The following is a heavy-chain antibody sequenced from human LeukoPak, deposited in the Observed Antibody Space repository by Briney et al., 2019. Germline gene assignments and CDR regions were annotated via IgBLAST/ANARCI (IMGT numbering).Heavy chain of an antibody. J-gene: IGHJ4*02. V-gene: IGHV3-23*01. CDR1: GFTFRSYA. D-gene: IGHD3-10*01. CDR3: ASYFGSGSYNNKLIDY. CDR2: ISDSGGST. Sequence: PGGSLKLSCSASGFTFRSYAMSWVRQAPGKGLEWVSAISDSGGSTYYADSVRGRFTISRDNAKNSLYLQMNSLRAEDTAVYYCASYFGSGSYNNKLIDYWGQGTLVTVSS.